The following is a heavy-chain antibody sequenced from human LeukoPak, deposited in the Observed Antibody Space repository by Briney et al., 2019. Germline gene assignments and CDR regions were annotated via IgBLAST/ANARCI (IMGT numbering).Heavy chain of an antibody. CDR1: GFTFSDYY. J-gene: IGHJ4*02. Sequence: GGSLRLSCAASGFTFSDYYMSWIRQAPGKGLDWVAVILENGSRQYYADSVKGRFTISRDNSKNTLSLQMNSLRGEDTAMYYCARVQGGGYRTADYWGQGTLVTVSS. V-gene: IGHV3-30*03. CDR2: ILENGSRQ. D-gene: IGHD6-19*01. CDR3: ARVQGGGYRTADY.